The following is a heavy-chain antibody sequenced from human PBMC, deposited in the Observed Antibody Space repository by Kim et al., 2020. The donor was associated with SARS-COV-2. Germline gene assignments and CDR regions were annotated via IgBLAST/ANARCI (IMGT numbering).Heavy chain of an antibody. CDR2: IYYSGST. Sequence: SETLSLTCTVSGGSISSGDYYWSWIRQPPGKGLEWIGYIYYSGSTYYNPSLKSRVTISVDTSKNQFSLKLRSVTAADTAVYYCAREYFRVTIFGVVSRHGMDVWGQGTTVTVSS. CDR3: AREYFRVTIFGVVSRHGMDV. V-gene: IGHV4-30-4*01. J-gene: IGHJ6*02. D-gene: IGHD3-3*01. CDR1: GGSISSGDYY.